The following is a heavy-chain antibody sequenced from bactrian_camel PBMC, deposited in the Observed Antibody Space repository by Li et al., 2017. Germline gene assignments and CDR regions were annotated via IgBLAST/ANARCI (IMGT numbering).Heavy chain of an antibody. J-gene: IGHJ6*01. Sequence: DVQPVESGGGSVQAGGSLRLSCDFSRYTYSAKCMGWFRQAPGKGLEWVSVINGGGGSTWYADSVKGRFTISRDNAKNTLYLQMSSLKTEDTAVYYCAADRRWFPLFGYWGHGTQVTVS. CDR1: RYTYSAKC. CDR3: AADRRWFPLFGY. V-gene: IGHV3S40*01. D-gene: IGHD2*01. CDR2: INGGGGST.